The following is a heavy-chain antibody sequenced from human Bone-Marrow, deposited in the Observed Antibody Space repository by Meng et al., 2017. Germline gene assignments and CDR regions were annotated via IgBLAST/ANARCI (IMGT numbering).Heavy chain of an antibody. CDR3: ARDEDISAAGKLFGDY. D-gene: IGHD6-13*01. V-gene: IGHV1-2*06. CDR2: IKPKSGDT. Sequence: QGRLVQSGAQVKGPGAPVQLSCKASGYTFPAYWLHWGRRAPGQGLEWMGRIKPKSGDTHYAQRFQGRVTMTGDTSISTAYMELSGLRSDDTAMYYCARDEDISAAGKLFGDYWGQGTLVTVSS. CDR1: GYTFPAYW. J-gene: IGHJ4*02.